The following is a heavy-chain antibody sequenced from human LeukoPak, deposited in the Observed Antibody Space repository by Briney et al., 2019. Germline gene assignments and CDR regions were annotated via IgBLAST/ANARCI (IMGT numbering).Heavy chain of an antibody. CDR3: ARADSFQLWVYFDY. Sequence: GGSLRLSCAASGFTFSSYWMSWVRQAPGKGLEWVDNIKQDGSEKYYVDSVKGRFTISRDNAKNSLYLQMNSLRAEDTAVYYCARADSFQLWVYFDYWGQGTLVTASS. V-gene: IGHV3-7*01. J-gene: IGHJ4*02. CDR1: GFTFSSYW. D-gene: IGHD5-18*01. CDR2: IKQDGSEK.